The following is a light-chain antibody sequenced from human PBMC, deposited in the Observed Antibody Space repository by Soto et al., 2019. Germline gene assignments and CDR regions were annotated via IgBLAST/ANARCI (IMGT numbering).Light chain of an antibody. CDR1: ENVRTK. CDR2: GAS. J-gene: IGKJ1*01. CDR3: QQYNNWRQT. Sequence: EVMMKMSVAIVSVSKREGATLSCRASENVRTKVGLYQQKAGQAPRLLIYGASTRATGVPARFSGSGSGTQFTLTISSLQSEDFAVYYCQQYNNWRQTFGQGTNVAIK. V-gene: IGKV3-15*01.